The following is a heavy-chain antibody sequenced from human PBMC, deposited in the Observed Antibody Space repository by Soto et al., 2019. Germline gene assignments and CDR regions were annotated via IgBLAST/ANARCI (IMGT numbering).Heavy chain of an antibody. CDR3: ATGRQTVPALDYYYGMDV. J-gene: IGHJ6*02. D-gene: IGHD2-2*01. CDR2: INPKSGGT. V-gene: IGHV1-2*02. CDR1: GYTFTDYY. Sequence: ASVKVSCKASGYTFTDYYMHWVRQAPGQGLEWMGWINPKSGGTKYVQKFQGRVIMTRDTSISTVFLEMTGLRSDESAVYYCATGRQTVPALDYYYGMDVWGQGTTVTVSS.